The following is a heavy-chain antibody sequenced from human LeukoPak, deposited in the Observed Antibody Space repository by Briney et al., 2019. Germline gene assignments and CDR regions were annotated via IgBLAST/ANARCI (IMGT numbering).Heavy chain of an antibody. Sequence: PSETLSLTCAVYGGSFSDYFWNWIRQPPGKGLEWIGEINHGGGTRYNPSLKSRATISVDTSKKQFSLNLTSVTAADTAVYYCARAGGGGRPNYYGSGSYPGWFDPWGQGTLVTVSS. V-gene: IGHV4-34*01. J-gene: IGHJ5*02. CDR3: ARAGGGGRPNYYGSGSYPGWFDP. D-gene: IGHD3-10*01. CDR1: GGSFSDYF. CDR2: INHGGGT.